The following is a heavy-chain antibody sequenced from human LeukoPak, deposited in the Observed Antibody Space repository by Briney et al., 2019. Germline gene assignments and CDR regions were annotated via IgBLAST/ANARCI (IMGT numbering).Heavy chain of an antibody. CDR2: ISSNGGST. CDR3: ARGGVNVAAAGFDY. D-gene: IGHD6-13*01. Sequence: GESLKISCAASGFTFSSYAMHWVRQAPGKGLEYVSSISSNGGSTYYANSVKGRFTISRDNSKNTLYLQMGSLRAEDMAVYYCARGGVNVAAAGFDYWGQGTLVTVYS. V-gene: IGHV3-64*01. CDR1: GFTFSSYA. J-gene: IGHJ4*02.